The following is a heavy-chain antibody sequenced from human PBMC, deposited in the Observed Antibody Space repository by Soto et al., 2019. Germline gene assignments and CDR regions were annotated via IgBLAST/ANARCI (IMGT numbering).Heavy chain of an antibody. J-gene: IGHJ4*02. Sequence: ASVKVSCKAFGGTFSSYAISWVRQAPGQGLEWMGGIIPIFGTANYAQKFQGRVTITADESTSTAYMELSSLRSEDTAVYYCARGRSGYTDLLDYWGQGTLVTVSS. CDR2: IIPIFGTA. D-gene: IGHD3-22*01. V-gene: IGHV1-69*13. CDR1: GGTFSSYA. CDR3: ARGRSGYTDLLDY.